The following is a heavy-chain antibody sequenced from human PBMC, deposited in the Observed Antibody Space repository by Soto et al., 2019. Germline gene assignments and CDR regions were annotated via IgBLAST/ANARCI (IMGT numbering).Heavy chain of an antibody. CDR2: ISYDGSNK. CDR1: GFTFSSYA. D-gene: IGHD3-10*01. V-gene: IGHV3-30-3*01. Sequence: QVQLVESGGGVVQPGRSLRLSCAASGFTFSSYAMHWVRQAPGKGLEWVAVISYDGSNKYYADSVKGRFTISRDNSKNTRYLQMNSLRAEDTAVYYCARDGEGYGMDVWGQGTTVTVSS. CDR3: ARDGEGYGMDV. J-gene: IGHJ6*02.